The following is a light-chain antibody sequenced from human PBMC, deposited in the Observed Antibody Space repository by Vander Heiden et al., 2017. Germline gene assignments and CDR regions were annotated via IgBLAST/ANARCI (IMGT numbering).Light chain of an antibody. CDR3: QQRDSTPRT. Sequence: DIQMTQSPSSLSASVGDRVTITCRASQSISSYLNWYQQKPGKAPKLLIYAASSLQSGVPSRFSGSGSGTDFTLTIRMLQPEDFATYYCQQRDSTPRTFGQGTKVEIK. V-gene: IGKV1-39*01. CDR2: AAS. CDR1: QSISSY. J-gene: IGKJ1*01.